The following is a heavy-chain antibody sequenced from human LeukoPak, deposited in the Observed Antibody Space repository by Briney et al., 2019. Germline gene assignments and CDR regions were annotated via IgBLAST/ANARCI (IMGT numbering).Heavy chain of an antibody. V-gene: IGHV3-23*01. CDR1: GFTFRNYA. Sequence: GGSLRLSFVASGFTFRNYARSGVAQPPEKGRIWVSVISGSAGKIRYADSVKGRFTISRDNSENTVYLQMNNLRAEDTALYYCAGRPTGYSSGYVYWGQGALVTVSS. J-gene: IGHJ4*02. D-gene: IGHD5-18*01. CDR2: ISGSAGKI. CDR3: AGRPTGYSSGYVY.